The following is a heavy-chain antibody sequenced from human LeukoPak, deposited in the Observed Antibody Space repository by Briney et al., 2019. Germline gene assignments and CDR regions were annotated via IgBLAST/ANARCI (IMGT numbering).Heavy chain of an antibody. V-gene: IGHV3-66*01. J-gene: IGHJ4*02. CDR1: GFTFSSYG. Sequence: GGSLRLSCLVSGFTFSSYGMSWVRQAPGKGLEWVSVIYSGGSTYYADSVKGRFTISRDNSKNTLYLQMNSLRAEDTAVYYCARAHCSGGSCYPYYFDYWGQGTLVTVSS. CDR3: ARAHCSGGSCYPYYFDY. CDR2: IYSGGST. D-gene: IGHD2-15*01.